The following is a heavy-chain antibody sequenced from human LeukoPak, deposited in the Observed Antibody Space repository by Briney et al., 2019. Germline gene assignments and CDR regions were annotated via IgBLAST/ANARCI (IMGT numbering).Heavy chain of an antibody. Sequence: SETLSLTCTVSGGSISSYYWSWIRQPPGKGLEWIGYIYYSGSTNYNPSLKSRVTISVDTSKNQFSLKLSSVTAADTAVYYCARMATITALDYWGQGTLVTVSS. CDR3: ARMATITALDY. D-gene: IGHD5-24*01. CDR1: GGSISSYY. CDR2: IYYSGST. V-gene: IGHV4-59*01. J-gene: IGHJ4*02.